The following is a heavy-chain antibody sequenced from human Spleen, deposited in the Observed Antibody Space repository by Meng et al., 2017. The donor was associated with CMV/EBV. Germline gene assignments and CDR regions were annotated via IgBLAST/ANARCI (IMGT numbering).Heavy chain of an antibody. J-gene: IGHJ4*02. CDR2: ISSSGSTI. V-gene: IGHV3-48*03. D-gene: IGHD3-3*01. CDR3: ARDMSGGFLEWLFDY. CDR1: GFTFSTYE. Sequence: GGSLRLSCAASGFTFSTYEMNWVRQAPGKGLEWVSYISSSGSTIYYADSVKGRLTISRDNAKNSLYLQMNSLRAEDTAVYYCARDMSGGFLEWLFDYWGQGTLVTVSS.